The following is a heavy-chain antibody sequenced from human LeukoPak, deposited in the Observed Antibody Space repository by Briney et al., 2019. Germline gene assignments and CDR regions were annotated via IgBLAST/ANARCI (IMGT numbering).Heavy chain of an antibody. CDR1: GGSISSYY. CDR2: IYTSGST. Sequence: PSETLSLTCTVSGGSISSYYWSWIRQPARKGLEWIGRIYTSGSTNYNPSLKSRVTMSVDTSKNQFSLKLSSVTAADTAVYYCARDRYYYDSSGYYYWFDPWGQGTLVTVSS. CDR3: ARDRYYYDSSGYYYWFDP. J-gene: IGHJ5*02. V-gene: IGHV4-4*07. D-gene: IGHD3-22*01.